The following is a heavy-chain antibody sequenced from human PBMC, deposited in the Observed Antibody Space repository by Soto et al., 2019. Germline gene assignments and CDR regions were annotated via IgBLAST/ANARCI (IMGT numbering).Heavy chain of an antibody. CDR1: GYSVSSNSAA. V-gene: IGHV6-1*01. J-gene: IGHJ4*02. CDR3: ASSGPRGYIAY. D-gene: IGHD3-22*01. Sequence: SQTLSLTCAISGYSVSSNSAAWNWIIQSPSRGLEWLGRTYYRSKWYNHYAVSVKSRITVNPDTSKNQFSLQLNSVTPEDTAVYYCASSGPRGYIAYGAQGTLVPVSS. CDR2: TYYRSKWYN.